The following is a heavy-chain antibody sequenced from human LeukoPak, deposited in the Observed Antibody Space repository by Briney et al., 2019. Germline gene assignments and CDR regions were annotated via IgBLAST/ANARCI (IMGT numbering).Heavy chain of an antibody. D-gene: IGHD6-19*01. V-gene: IGHV4-39*07. CDR1: GGSISSSSYY. J-gene: IGHJ4*02. CDR2: IYYSGST. CDR3: ARVPRSSGWYGGRFDY. Sequence: SETLSLTCTVSGGSISSSSYYWGWIRQPPGKGLEWIGSIYYSGSTYYNPSLKSRVTISVDTSKNQFSLKLSSVTAADTAVYYCARVPRSSGWYGGRFDYWGQGTLVTVSS.